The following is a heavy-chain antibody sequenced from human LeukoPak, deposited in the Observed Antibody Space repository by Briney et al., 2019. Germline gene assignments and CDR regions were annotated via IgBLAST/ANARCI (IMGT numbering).Heavy chain of an antibody. D-gene: IGHD6-19*01. CDR2: ISSSSSYI. J-gene: IGHJ4*02. Sequence: GGSLRLSCAASGFTFSSYSMNWVRQAPGKGLEWVSSISSSSSYIYYADSVKGRFTISRDNAKNSLYLQMDSLRAEDTAVYYCARGRHSSGWLFDYWGQGTLVTVSS. CDR1: GFTFSSYS. V-gene: IGHV3-21*01. CDR3: ARGRHSSGWLFDY.